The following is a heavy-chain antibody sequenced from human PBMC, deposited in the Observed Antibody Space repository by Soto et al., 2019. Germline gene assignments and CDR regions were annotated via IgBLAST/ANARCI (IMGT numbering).Heavy chain of an antibody. J-gene: IGHJ4*02. V-gene: IGHV3-48*02. Sequence: EVQVVESGGKLVQSGGSLRLSCATSGFTFSRYSMDWVRQAPGKGLEWVSYISDGGHVSHADSVKGRFTISRDNAKNSLYLQMDILRDEDTALYYCAREGYYSGFDYWRQGTLVTVSS. D-gene: IGHD1-26*01. CDR1: GFTFSRYS. CDR2: ISDGGHV. CDR3: AREGYYSGFDY.